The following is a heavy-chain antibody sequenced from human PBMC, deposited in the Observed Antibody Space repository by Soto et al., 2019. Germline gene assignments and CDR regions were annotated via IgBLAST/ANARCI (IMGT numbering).Heavy chain of an antibody. CDR3: ARGSTTFTRHFDL. D-gene: IGHD3-16*01. Sequence: EVQLLESGGGLVQPGGSLRLSCAGSGFTFSTYSMSWVRQAPGRGLDWVAIVGTSGDVTFYADSVKGRFTISRDNSKNTLYVQMNSLRAEDTAIYYCARGSTTFTRHFDLWGRGTLVTVSS. CDR2: VGTSGDVT. CDR1: GFTFSTYS. J-gene: IGHJ2*01. V-gene: IGHV3-23*01.